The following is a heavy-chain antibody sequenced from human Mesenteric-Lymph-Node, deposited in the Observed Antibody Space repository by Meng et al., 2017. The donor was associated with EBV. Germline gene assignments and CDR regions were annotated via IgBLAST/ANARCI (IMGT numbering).Heavy chain of an antibody. CDR3: ARSPTGYSSTWSPYWYFDL. CDR1: GITFSSYS. V-gene: IGHV3-21*02. CDR2: ISSSSSYI. D-gene: IGHD6-13*01. J-gene: IGHJ2*01. Sequence: EVQLVESGGGLVKPGGSLRVSRAASGITFSSYSINWVRQAPGKGLEWVSSISSSSSYIYYADSVKGRFTISRDNAKNSLYLQMTSLRAEDTAVYYCARSPTGYSSTWSPYWYFDLWGRGTLVTVSS.